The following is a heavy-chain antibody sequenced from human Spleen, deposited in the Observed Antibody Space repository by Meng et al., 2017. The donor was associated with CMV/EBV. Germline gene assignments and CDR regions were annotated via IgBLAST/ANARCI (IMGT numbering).Heavy chain of an antibody. CDR1: GASINSNTYF. V-gene: IGHV4-39*06. Sequence: SETLSLTCTVSGASINSNTYFWDWIRQPPGKGLEWIGSISYGGSTYYNSSLRSRITISVDTSKSQVTLKLSSVTAADTAVYYRARIFPSDYYKYDMDVWGQGTTVTVSS. D-gene: IGHD3-3*01. CDR2: ISYGGST. CDR3: ARIFPSDYYKYDMDV. J-gene: IGHJ6*02.